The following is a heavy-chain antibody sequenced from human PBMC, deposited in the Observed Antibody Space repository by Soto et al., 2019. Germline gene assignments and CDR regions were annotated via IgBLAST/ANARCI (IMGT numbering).Heavy chain of an antibody. D-gene: IGHD2-15*01. J-gene: IGHJ4*02. CDR1: GFTFSSYA. CDR2: ISGSGGST. Sequence: EVQLLESGGGLVQPGGSLRLSCTASGFTFSSYAMSWVRQAPGKGLEWVSAISGSGGSTYYADSVKGRFTISRDNSKNTLDLQRNRLRAEDRAVYYCAKGGPCYGQKIDCWGQGTLVTVSS. CDR3: AKGGPCYGQKIDC. V-gene: IGHV3-23*01.